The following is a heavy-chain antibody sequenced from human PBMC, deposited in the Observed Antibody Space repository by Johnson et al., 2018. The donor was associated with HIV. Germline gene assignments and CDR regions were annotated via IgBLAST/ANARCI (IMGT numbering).Heavy chain of an antibody. J-gene: IGHJ3*02. Sequence: QVQLVESGGGVVQPGRSLRLSCVASGFTFSNYGMHWVRQAPGKGLEWVAVVWYDGSNKYYADSVKGRFTIFRDNSKNTLYLQMNSLRAEDTAVYYCARVAVLWFRDTNAFDIWGQGTMVTVSS. CDR2: VWYDGSNK. CDR3: ARVAVLWFRDTNAFDI. V-gene: IGHV3-33*01. D-gene: IGHD3-10*01. CDR1: GFTFSNYG.